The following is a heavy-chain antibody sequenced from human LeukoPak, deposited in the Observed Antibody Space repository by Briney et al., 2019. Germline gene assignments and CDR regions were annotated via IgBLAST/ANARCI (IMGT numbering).Heavy chain of an antibody. J-gene: IGHJ4*02. CDR1: GFTLGDYA. V-gene: IGHV3-49*04. D-gene: IGHD5-18*01. CDR3: TRDRGYSYGYGDY. Sequence: GGSLRLSCTASGFTLGDYAMSWVRQAPGKGLEWVGFIRGKVHGGTTEYAASVKDRFTISRDDSKNIAYLQMNSLKNEDTAVYYCTRDRGYSYGYGDYWGQGTLVTVSS. CDR2: IRGKVHGGTT.